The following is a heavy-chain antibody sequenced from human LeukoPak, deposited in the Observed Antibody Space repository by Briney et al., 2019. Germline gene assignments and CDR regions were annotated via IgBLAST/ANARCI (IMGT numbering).Heavy chain of an antibody. CDR2: INPSGGST. J-gene: IGHJ4*02. Sequence: ASVKVSCKASGGTFSSYTISWVRQAPGQGLEWMGIINPSGGSTIYAQKFQGRVTMTRDTSTSTVYMELSSLRSEDTAVYYCARASMYYYDSSGYLDYWGQGTLVTVSS. CDR3: ARASMYYYDSSGYLDY. D-gene: IGHD3-22*01. V-gene: IGHV1-46*01. CDR1: GGTFSSYT.